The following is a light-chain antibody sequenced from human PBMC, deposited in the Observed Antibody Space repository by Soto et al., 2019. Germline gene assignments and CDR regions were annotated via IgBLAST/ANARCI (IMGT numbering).Light chain of an antibody. V-gene: IGKV3-15*01. Sequence: EIVMTQSPATLSVSPGERATLSGRASQSVSSNLAWYQQKPGQAPLPLIQGASTRATGIPARFSGSGSGTEVALSISSLQSEDFAVYYCQQYNNWPQTFGQGTKVEIK. CDR3: QQYNNWPQT. CDR1: QSVSSN. J-gene: IGKJ1*01. CDR2: GAS.